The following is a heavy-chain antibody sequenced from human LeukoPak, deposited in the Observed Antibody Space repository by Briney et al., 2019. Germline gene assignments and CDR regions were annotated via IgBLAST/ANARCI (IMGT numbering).Heavy chain of an antibody. CDR1: GFTFSSYA. V-gene: IGHV3-23*01. Sequence: GGSLRLSCAASGFTFSSYAMSWVRQAPGKGLEWVSAISGSGGSTYYADSVKGRFTISRDNSKNTLYLQMNSLRAEDTAVYYCAKRPEAGDYGDCGLYYFDYWGQGTLVTVSS. D-gene: IGHD4-17*01. J-gene: IGHJ4*02. CDR3: AKRPEAGDYGDCGLYYFDY. CDR2: ISGSGGST.